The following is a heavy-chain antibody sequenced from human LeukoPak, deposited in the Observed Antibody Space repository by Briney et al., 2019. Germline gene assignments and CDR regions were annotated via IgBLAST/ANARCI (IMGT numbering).Heavy chain of an antibody. CDR3: ARRNCSGGSCYFDY. V-gene: IGHV4-4*09. Sequence: SETLSLTCTVSGGSISSYYWRWIRQPPGKGLEWIGYIYTSGSTNYNPSLKSRVTISVDTSKNQFSLKLSSVTAADTAVYYCARRNCSGGSCYFDYWGQGTLVTVSS. J-gene: IGHJ4*02. CDR1: GGSISSYY. CDR2: IYTSGST. D-gene: IGHD2-15*01.